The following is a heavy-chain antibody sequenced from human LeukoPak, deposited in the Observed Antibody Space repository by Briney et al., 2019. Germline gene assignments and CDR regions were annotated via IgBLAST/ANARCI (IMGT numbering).Heavy chain of an antibody. Sequence: GGSLRLSCAASGFTFDDYAMHWVRQAPGKGLEWVSGISWNSGSIGYADSVKGRFTISRDNAKNSLYLQMNSLRAEDTALYYCAKDVGGWYSVYFDYWGQGTLVTVSS. J-gene: IGHJ4*02. CDR2: ISWNSGSI. D-gene: IGHD6-19*01. CDR3: AKDVGGWYSVYFDY. V-gene: IGHV3-9*01. CDR1: GFTFDDYA.